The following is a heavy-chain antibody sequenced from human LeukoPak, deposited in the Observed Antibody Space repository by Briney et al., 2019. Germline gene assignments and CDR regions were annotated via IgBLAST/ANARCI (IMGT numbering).Heavy chain of an antibody. CDR1: GGSIRSYY. CDR3: AGYCGGDCYAPDNFDY. J-gene: IGHJ4*02. Sequence: SETLSLTCTVSGGSIRSYYWNWIRQPPGKGLEWIGEINHSGSTNYNPSLKSRVTISVDTSKNQFSLKLSSVTAADTAVYYCAGYCGGDCYAPDNFDYWGQGTLVTVSS. V-gene: IGHV4-34*01. D-gene: IGHD2-21*02. CDR2: INHSGST.